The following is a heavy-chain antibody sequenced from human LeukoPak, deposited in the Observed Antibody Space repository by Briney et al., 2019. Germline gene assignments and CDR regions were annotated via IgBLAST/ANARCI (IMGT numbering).Heavy chain of an antibody. Sequence: SETLSLTCTVSSDSINSYYWNWIRQPPGKGLEWIGYIHYSGSTNYNPSLKSRVTTSVDTSKNQFSLKLSSVTAADTAVYYCARGGWKAFDIWGQGTMVTVSS. CDR3: ARGGWKAFDI. CDR1: SDSINSYY. V-gene: IGHV4-59*01. CDR2: IHYSGST. J-gene: IGHJ3*02. D-gene: IGHD6-19*01.